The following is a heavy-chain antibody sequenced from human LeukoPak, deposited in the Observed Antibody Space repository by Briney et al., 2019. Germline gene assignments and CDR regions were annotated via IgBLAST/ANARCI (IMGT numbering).Heavy chain of an antibody. V-gene: IGHV1-69*06. D-gene: IGHD3-10*01. CDR2: IIPIFGTA. J-gene: IGHJ4*02. CDR1: GGTFSSYA. Sequence: SVKDSCKASGGTFSSYAISWVRQAPGQGLEWMGGIIPIFGTANYAQKFQGRVTITADKSTSTAYMELSSLRSEDTAVYYCARRTYYYGSGSPLGYWGQGTLVTVSS. CDR3: ARRTYYYGSGSPLGY.